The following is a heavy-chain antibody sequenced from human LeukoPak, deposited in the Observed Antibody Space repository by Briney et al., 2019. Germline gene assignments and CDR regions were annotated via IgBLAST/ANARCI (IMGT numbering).Heavy chain of an antibody. Sequence: PSETLSLTCAVYGGSFSGYYWSWIRQPPGKGLVWIGEINHSGSTNYNPSLKSRVTISVDTSKKQFSLKLSSVTAADTAVYYCARASYYDFWSGARKYNWFDPWGQGTLVTVSS. CDR1: GGSFSGYY. D-gene: IGHD3-3*01. V-gene: IGHV4-34*01. CDR3: ARASYYDFWSGARKYNWFDP. J-gene: IGHJ5*02. CDR2: INHSGST.